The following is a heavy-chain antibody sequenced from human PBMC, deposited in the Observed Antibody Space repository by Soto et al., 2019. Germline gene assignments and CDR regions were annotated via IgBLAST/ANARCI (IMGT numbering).Heavy chain of an antibody. D-gene: IGHD3-3*01. V-gene: IGHV4-39*01. J-gene: IGHJ6*02. Sequence: PETLSLTCTVSGGSISSSSYSWGWIRQPPEKGPDWIGSIYYSGSTYYNPSLKSRVTISVDTSKNQFSLKLSSVTAADTAVYYCARHSPPYITIFGVVIKGHYYGMDVWGQGTTVT. CDR3: ARHSPPYITIFGVVIKGHYYGMDV. CDR1: GGSISSSSYS. CDR2: IYYSGST.